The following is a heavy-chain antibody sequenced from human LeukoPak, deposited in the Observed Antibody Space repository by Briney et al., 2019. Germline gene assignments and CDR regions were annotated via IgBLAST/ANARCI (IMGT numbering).Heavy chain of an antibody. CDR1: GFTFSSNY. CDR2: IYSGGST. J-gene: IGHJ4*02. CDR3: ARGGENEQLRFLEWLLSPNFDY. D-gene: IGHD3-3*01. Sequence: GGSLRLSCSASGFTFSSNYMSWVRQAPGKGLEWVSVIYSGGSTYYADSVKGRFTISRDNSKNTLYLQMNSLRAEDTAVYYCARGGENEQLRFLEWLLSPNFDYWGQGTLVTVSS. V-gene: IGHV3-66*02.